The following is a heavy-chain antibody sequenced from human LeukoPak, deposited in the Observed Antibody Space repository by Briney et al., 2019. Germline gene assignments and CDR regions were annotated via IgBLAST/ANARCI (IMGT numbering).Heavy chain of an antibody. Sequence: GGSLRLSCAASGFTFSSYAMSWVRQAPGKGLEWVSAISGSGGSTYYADSVKGRFTICRDNSKNTLYLQMNSLRAEDTAVYYCAKPQLRYYYDSSGYPYYFDYWGQGTLVTVSS. J-gene: IGHJ4*02. V-gene: IGHV3-23*01. CDR3: AKPQLRYYYDSSGYPYYFDY. CDR2: ISGSGGST. CDR1: GFTFSSYA. D-gene: IGHD3-22*01.